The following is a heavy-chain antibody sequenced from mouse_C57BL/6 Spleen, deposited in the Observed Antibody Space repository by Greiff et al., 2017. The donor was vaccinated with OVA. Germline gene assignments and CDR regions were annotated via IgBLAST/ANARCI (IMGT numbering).Heavy chain of an antibody. J-gene: IGHJ3*01. Sequence: VQLQQSGPELVKPGASVKISCKASGYTFTDYYMNWVKQSHGKSLEWIGDINPNNGGTSYNQKFKGKATLTVDKSSSTAYMELRSLTSEDSAVYYCAREVHDYGSSLLAYWGQGTLVTVSA. CDR3: AREVHDYGSSLLAY. CDR2: INPNNGGT. V-gene: IGHV1-26*01. D-gene: IGHD1-1*01. CDR1: GYTFTDYY.